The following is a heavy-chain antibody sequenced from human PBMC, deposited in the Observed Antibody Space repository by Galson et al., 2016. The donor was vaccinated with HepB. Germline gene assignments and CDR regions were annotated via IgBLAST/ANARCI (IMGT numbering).Heavy chain of an antibody. V-gene: IGHV4-39*01. CDR1: GVSVSSGYYF. Sequence: SETLSLTCTVSGVSVSSGYYFWGWVRQPPGKGLEWIGLIHSSGTSHYDPSLNSRLTMSVETAKNQFSLRLSSVTAADTAVYYCARSSASRNGYFDSWGQGTLVTVSS. D-gene: IGHD6-19*01. CDR2: IHSSGTS. J-gene: IGHJ4*02. CDR3: ARSSASRNGYFDS.